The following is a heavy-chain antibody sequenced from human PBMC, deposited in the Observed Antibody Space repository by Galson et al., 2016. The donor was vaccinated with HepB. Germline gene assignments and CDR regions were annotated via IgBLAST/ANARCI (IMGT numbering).Heavy chain of an antibody. D-gene: IGHD4-11*01. V-gene: IGHV5-51*01. Sequence: QSGAEVKKPGESLKISCKGSGYRFSSYWIGWVRQMPGKGLEWMGIISPGDSDTRYSPSFQGQVTISVDKAINTAYMQWSSLKASDSGIYYCARRPPVTGRSGHYFDSWGQGTLVTVSS. J-gene: IGHJ4*02. CDR2: ISPGDSDT. CDR1: GYRFSSYW. CDR3: ARRPPVTGRSGHYFDS.